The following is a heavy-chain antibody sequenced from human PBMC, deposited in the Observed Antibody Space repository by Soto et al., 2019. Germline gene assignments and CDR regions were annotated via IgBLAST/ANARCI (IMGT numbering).Heavy chain of an antibody. D-gene: IGHD6-13*01. CDR1: GFTFNSYW. CDR3: AKDWYSSSWKVNWYDP. J-gene: IGHJ5*02. CDR2: IKQDGSEK. Sequence: GGSLRLSCAASGFTFNSYWMSWVRQAPGKGMEWVANIKQDGSEKYYVDSVKGRFTISRDNAKNSLYLQMSSLRAEDTAVYYCAKDWYSSSWKVNWYDPWGQGNLVTVSS. V-gene: IGHV3-7*03.